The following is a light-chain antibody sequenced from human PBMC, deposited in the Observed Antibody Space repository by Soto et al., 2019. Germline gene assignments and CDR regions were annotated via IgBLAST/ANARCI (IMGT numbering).Light chain of an antibody. CDR2: EVS. CDR1: SSDVGGYNY. J-gene: IGLJ1*01. CDR3: SSYTSSSTYV. Sequence: QSVLAQPPSASGSPGQSVTISCTGTSSDVGGYNYVSWYQQHPDKAPKLLIYEVSKRPSGVPDRFSGSKSGNTASLTVSGLQAEDEADYYCSSYTSSSTYVFGTGTKVTVL. V-gene: IGLV2-8*01.